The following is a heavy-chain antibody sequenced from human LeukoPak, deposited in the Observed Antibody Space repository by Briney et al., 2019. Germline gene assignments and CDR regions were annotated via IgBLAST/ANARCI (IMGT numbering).Heavy chain of an antibody. CDR1: GGSISSYY. Sequence: SETLSLTCTVSGGSISSYYWSWIRQPPGKGLEWNGYIYYSGSTNYNPSLKSRVTISVDTSKNQFSLKLSSVTAADTAVYYCARHVVPAAMLGTWGQGTLVTVSS. V-gene: IGHV4-59*01. D-gene: IGHD2-2*01. CDR2: IYYSGST. J-gene: IGHJ5*02. CDR3: ARHVVPAAMLGT.